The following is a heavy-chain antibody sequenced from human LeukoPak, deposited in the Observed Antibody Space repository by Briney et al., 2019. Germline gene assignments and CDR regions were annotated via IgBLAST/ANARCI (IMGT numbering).Heavy chain of an antibody. CDR2: IYTSGTT. J-gene: IGHJ5*02. CDR1: GVSIRSGSYY. Sequence: PSETLSLTCTVSGVSIRSGSYYWSWIRQPAGKGLEWIGRIYTSGTTNYNPSLKSRVTISVDTSKNQFSLKLSSVTAADTAVYYCARAATVVIRSNWFDPWGQGTLVTVSS. CDR3: ARAATVVIRSNWFDP. V-gene: IGHV4-61*02. D-gene: IGHD4-23*01.